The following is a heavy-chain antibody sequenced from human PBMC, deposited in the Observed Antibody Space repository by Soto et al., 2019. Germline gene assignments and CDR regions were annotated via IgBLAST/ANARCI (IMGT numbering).Heavy chain of an antibody. Sequence: QVHLVQSGAEVKKPGASVKVSCKGSGYAFTTYGITWVRQAPGQGLEWMGWISDHNGNTNYAQKLQGRVTVTRDTSTSTAYMALRSLRSDDTAVYYCARGRYGDYWGQGALVTVSS. CDR1: GYAFTTYG. CDR3: ARGRYGDY. V-gene: IGHV1-18*01. CDR2: ISDHNGNT. J-gene: IGHJ4*02. D-gene: IGHD1-1*01.